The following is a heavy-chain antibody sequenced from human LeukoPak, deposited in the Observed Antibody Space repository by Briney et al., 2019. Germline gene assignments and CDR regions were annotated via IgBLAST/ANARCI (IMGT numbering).Heavy chain of an antibody. J-gene: IGHJ5*02. CDR3: ARVDVDTAMVTWFDP. Sequence: ASVKVSCKASGYTFTSYYMHWVRQAPGQGREWMGIINPSGGSTSYAQKFQGRVTMTRDTSTSTVYMELSSLRSEDTAVYYCARVDVDTAMVTWFDPWGQGTLVTVSS. CDR1: GYTFTSYY. V-gene: IGHV1-46*01. D-gene: IGHD5-18*01. CDR2: INPSGGST.